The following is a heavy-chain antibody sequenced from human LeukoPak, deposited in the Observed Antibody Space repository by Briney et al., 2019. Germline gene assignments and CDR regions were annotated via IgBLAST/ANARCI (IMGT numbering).Heavy chain of an antibody. CDR3: ARRGSGSRGDFDY. V-gene: IGHV4-39*01. CDR2: IYYSGTT. J-gene: IGHJ4*02. CDR1: GGSISASSYY. Sequence: SETLSLTCTVSGGSISASSYYWGWIRQPPGKGLEWIATIYYSGTTYYNPSLKSRVTISVDTSKNQFSLNLSSVTAADTAVYYCARRGSGSRGDFDYRGQGTLVTVSS. D-gene: IGHD2-15*01.